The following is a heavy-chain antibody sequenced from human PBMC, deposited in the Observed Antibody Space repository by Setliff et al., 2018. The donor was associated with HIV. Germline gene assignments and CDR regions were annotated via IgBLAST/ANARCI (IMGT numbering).Heavy chain of an antibody. D-gene: IGHD3-9*01. Sequence: SETLSLTCRVSGGSIRDYYWNWIRQPAGKGLEWIGRIYSDGSTDYNPSLKSRVTMSVDTSKNQFSLKLSSVTAADTAVYYCARYVSDWFYIDSWGQGTLVTVSS. J-gene: IGHJ4*02. CDR2: IYSDGST. CDR3: ARYVSDWFYIDS. CDR1: GGSIRDYY. V-gene: IGHV4-4*07.